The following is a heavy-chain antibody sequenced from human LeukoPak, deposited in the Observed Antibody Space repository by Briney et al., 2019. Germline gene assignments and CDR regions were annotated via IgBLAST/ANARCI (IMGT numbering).Heavy chain of an antibody. CDR1: GFTFSSYA. CDR2: ISYDGSNK. D-gene: IGHD3-3*01. Sequence: PGGSLRLSCAASGFTFSSYAMHWVRQAPGKGLEWVAVISYDGSNKYYADSVKGRFTISRDNAKNTLYLQMNSLRAEDTAMYYCVRAVGGNDGRTFGYWAQGTLVTVSS. V-gene: IGHV3-30-3*01. CDR3: VRAVGGNDGRTFGY. J-gene: IGHJ4*02.